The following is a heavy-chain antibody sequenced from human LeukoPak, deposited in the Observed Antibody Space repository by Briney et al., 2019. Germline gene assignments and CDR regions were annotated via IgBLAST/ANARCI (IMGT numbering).Heavy chain of an antibody. CDR3: ARGAMVRGVIIVYNWFDP. Sequence: ASVKVSCKASGYTFTSYAMPWVRQAPGQRLEWMGWINAGNGDTKYSQKFQGRVTITRDTSASTAYMELSSLRSEDTAVYYCARGAMVRGVIIVYNWFDPWGQGTLVTVSS. J-gene: IGHJ5*02. CDR2: INAGNGDT. V-gene: IGHV1-3*01. D-gene: IGHD3-10*01. CDR1: GYTFTSYA.